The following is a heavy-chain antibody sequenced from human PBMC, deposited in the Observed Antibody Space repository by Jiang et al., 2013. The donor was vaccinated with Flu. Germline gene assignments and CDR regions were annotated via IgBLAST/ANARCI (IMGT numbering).Heavy chain of an antibody. CDR1: GGSFSGYY. CDR2: INHSGST. V-gene: IGHV4-34*01. CDR3: ARGLWIFGVVIPVPSYYYGMDV. D-gene: IGHD3-3*01. J-gene: IGHJ6*02. Sequence: GSGLVKPSETLSLTCAVYGGSFSGYYWSWIRQPPGKGLEWIGEINHSGSTNYNPSLKSRVTISVDTSKNQFSLKLSSVTAADTAVYYCARGLWIFGVVIPVPSYYYGMDVWGQGTTVTGLL.